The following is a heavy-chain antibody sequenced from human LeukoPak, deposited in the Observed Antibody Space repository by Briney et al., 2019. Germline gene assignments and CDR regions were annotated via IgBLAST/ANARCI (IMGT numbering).Heavy chain of an antibody. CDR2: IYYSKNT. J-gene: IGHJ4*02. V-gene: IGHV4-38-2*01. CDR1: GFIFSDYY. Sequence: PGGSLRLSCAASGFIFSDYYMSWIRQPPGKGLEWIGSIYYSKNTYYNPSLKSRVTISADTSKNQFSLTLGSVSATDTAVYYCVSPRGFSYGYFDYWGQGTLVTVSS. CDR3: VSPRGFSYGYFDY. D-gene: IGHD5-18*01.